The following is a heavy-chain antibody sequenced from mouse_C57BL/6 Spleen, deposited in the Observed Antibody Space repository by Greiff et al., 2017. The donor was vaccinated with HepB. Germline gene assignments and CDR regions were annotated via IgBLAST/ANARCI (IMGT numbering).Heavy chain of an antibody. CDR3: GQNGGRDGYSFAY. Sequence: QVQLQQPGAELVKPGASVKLSCKASGYTFTSYWMHWVKQRPGQGLEWIGMIHPNSGSTNYNEKFKSKATLTVDKSSSTAYMQLSSLTSEDSAVYYCGQNGGRDGYSFAYWGQGTLVTVSA. CDR1: GYTFTSYW. V-gene: IGHV1-64*01. D-gene: IGHD2-3*01. J-gene: IGHJ3*01. CDR2: IHPNSGST.